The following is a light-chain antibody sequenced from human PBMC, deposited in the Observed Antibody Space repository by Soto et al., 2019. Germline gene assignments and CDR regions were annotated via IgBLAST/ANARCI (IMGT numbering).Light chain of an antibody. J-gene: IGKJ3*01. Sequence: DIQMTQSPSSVSASVGDRVTITCRASQVINNWLAWYQQKPGKAPNLLIYAASTLQTGVPSRFSGSGSGTDFTLTISSLQPEDFATYYCQQANSFPFTFGPGTKADIK. CDR2: AAS. CDR1: QVINNW. CDR3: QQANSFPFT. V-gene: IGKV1-12*02.